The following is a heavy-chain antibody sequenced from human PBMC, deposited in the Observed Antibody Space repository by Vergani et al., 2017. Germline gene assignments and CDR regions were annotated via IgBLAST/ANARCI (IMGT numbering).Heavy chain of an antibody. Sequence: QVQLVESGGGVVQPGRSLRLSCAASGFTFNQYGMHWVRQAPGKGLEWVAVTWYDGNNKQYADSVKGRFTISRDNSKSTMYLQMNSLRDEDTGVYYCAKDSLRFLEWAFYYYYYMDVWGKGTTVTVSS. V-gene: IGHV3-33*06. CDR3: AKDSLRFLEWAFYYYYYMDV. J-gene: IGHJ6*03. D-gene: IGHD3-3*01. CDR1: GFTFNQYG. CDR2: TWYDGNNK.